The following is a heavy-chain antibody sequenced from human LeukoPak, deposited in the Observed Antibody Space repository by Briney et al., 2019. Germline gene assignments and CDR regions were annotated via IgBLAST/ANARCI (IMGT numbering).Heavy chain of an antibody. Sequence: PGRSLRLSCAASGFTFSSYAMHWVRQAPGKGLEWVAIISYDGSNKYYANSVKGRFTISRDNSKNTLYLQMNSLRAEDTAVYYCARAYYDIETNYYYYGMDVWGQGTTVTVSS. CDR2: ISYDGSNK. J-gene: IGHJ6*02. CDR3: ARAYYDIETNYYYYGMDV. V-gene: IGHV3-30-3*01. D-gene: IGHD3-9*01. CDR1: GFTFSSYA.